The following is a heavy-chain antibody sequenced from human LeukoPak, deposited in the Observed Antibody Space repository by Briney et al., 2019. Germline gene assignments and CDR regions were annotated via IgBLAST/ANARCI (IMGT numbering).Heavy chain of an antibody. D-gene: IGHD6-19*01. J-gene: IGHJ4*02. CDR3: ARILDSAWGELGY. V-gene: IGHV3-30*03. CDR1: GFTFSSYW. Sequence: GGSLRLSCAASGFTFSSYWMSWVRQAPGKALEWVAVISYDGSNKYYADSVKGRFTISRDNSKNTLYLQMNSLRAEDTAVYYCARILDSAWGELGYWGQGTLVTVSS. CDR2: ISYDGSNK.